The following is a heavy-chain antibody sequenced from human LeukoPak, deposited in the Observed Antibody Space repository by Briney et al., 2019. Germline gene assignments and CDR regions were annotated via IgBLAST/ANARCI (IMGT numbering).Heavy chain of an antibody. CDR1: GGSISSSSYY. CDR2: IYYSGST. D-gene: IGHD6-19*01. V-gene: IGHV4-39*07. CDR3: ARLVELDSSGWYVSDAFDI. Sequence: SETLSLTCTVSGGSISSSSYYWGWIRQPPGKGLEWIGSIYYSGSTYYNPSLKSRVTISVDTSKNQFSLKLSSVTAADTAVYYCARLVELDSSGWYVSDAFDIWGQGTMVTVSS. J-gene: IGHJ3*02.